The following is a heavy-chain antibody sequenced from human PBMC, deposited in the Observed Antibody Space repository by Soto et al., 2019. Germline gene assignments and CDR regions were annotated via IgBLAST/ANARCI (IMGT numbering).Heavy chain of an antibody. CDR1: GFTFSSYA. J-gene: IGHJ4*02. V-gene: IGHV3-30-3*01. Sequence: QVQLVESGGGVVQPGRSLRLSCAASGFTFSSYAMHWVRQAPGKGLEWVAVISYDGSNKYYADSVKGRFTISRDNSKNTLYLQMNSLRAEDTAVYYCASRDPFDYWGQGTLVTVSS. D-gene: IGHD3-10*01. CDR2: ISYDGSNK. CDR3: ASRDPFDY.